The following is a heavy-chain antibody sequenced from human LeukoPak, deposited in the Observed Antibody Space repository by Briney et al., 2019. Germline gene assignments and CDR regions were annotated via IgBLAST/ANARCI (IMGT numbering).Heavy chain of an antibody. CDR2: ISGDGIDT. D-gene: IGHD1-26*01. V-gene: IGHV3-43*02. CDR1: GFTFEHYG. CDR3: ASSLGRQLQGVGFYSYYYAMDV. Sequence: GGSLRLSCAASGFTFEHYGMHWVRQAPGKGLEWVSLISGDGIDTYYEDSVKGRFTISRDNSKGFLYLQMNSLRNEDTALYFCASSLGRQLQGVGFYSYYYAMDVWGQGTTVIVSS. J-gene: IGHJ6*02.